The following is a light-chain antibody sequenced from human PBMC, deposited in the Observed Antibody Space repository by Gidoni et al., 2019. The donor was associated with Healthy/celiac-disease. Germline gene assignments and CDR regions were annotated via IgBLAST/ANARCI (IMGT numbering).Light chain of an antibody. Sequence: IVFTQSTATLSSSPGEGATSACSASRSVSSYLAWYQQKPGQAPRLLIYDASTRATGIPARCSGSGSGTDFTLTISSLEPEDVAVYYCQQRSNWPLLTFGGGTKVEIK. V-gene: IGKV3-11*01. CDR3: QQRSNWPLLT. CDR2: DAS. J-gene: IGKJ4*01. CDR1: RSVSSY.